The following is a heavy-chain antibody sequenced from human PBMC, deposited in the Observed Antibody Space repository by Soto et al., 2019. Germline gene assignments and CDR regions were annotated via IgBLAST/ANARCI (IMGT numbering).Heavy chain of an antibody. D-gene: IGHD3-3*01. CDR2: INPSGGST. V-gene: IGHV1-46*01. Sequence: ASVKVSCKASGYTFSNYYMHWVRQAPGQGLEWMGIINPSGGSTNYAQKFQGRVTMTRDTSTSTVYMELSSLRSEDTAVYYCARGITIFGVVIMELDYWGQGTAVTVSS. CDR3: ARGITIFGVVIMELDY. J-gene: IGHJ4*03. CDR1: GYTFSNYY.